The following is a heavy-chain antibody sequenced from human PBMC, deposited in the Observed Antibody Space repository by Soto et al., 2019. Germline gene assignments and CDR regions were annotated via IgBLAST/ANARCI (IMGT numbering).Heavy chain of an antibody. Sequence: QVQLVESGGGVVQPGRSLRLSCAASGFTFSSYAMHWVRQAPGKGLGWVAVISYDGSNKYYADSVKGRFTISRDNSKNTLYLQMNSLRAEDTAVYYCARGAARGRSYFDYWGQGTLVTVSS. CDR3: ARGAARGRSYFDY. V-gene: IGHV3-30-3*01. CDR1: GFTFSSYA. CDR2: ISYDGSNK. D-gene: IGHD2-15*01. J-gene: IGHJ4*02.